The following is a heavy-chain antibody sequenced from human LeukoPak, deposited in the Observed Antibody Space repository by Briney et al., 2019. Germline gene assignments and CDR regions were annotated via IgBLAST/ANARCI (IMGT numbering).Heavy chain of an antibody. Sequence: SETLSLTCAVYGGSFSGYYWSWIRQPPGKGLEWIGEINHSGSTNYNPSLKSRVTISVDTSKNQFSLKLSSVTAADTAVYYCARGARYYDILTGYYPTPYFDYWGQGTLVTVSS. CDR2: INHSGST. J-gene: IGHJ4*02. CDR1: GGSFSGYY. D-gene: IGHD3-9*01. CDR3: ARGARYYDILTGYYPTPYFDY. V-gene: IGHV4-34*01.